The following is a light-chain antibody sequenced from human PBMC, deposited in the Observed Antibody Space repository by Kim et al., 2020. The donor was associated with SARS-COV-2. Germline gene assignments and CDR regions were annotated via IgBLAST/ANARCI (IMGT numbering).Light chain of an antibody. V-gene: IGLV3-21*04. J-gene: IGLJ2*01. CDR2: YDS. Sequence: SYELTQPPSLSVAPGKTARVSCGGNSIGSKSVHWYQQKSGQAPVLVIYYDSGRPSGIPERFSGSNSGNTATLTISRVEAGDEADYYCQVWDSSSDHRVVFGGGTQLTVL. CDR3: QVWDSSSDHRVV. CDR1: SIGSKS.